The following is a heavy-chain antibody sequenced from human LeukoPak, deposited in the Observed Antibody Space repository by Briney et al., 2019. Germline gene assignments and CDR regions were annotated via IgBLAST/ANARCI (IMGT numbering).Heavy chain of an antibody. Sequence: PGGSLRLSCAVSRITFRNAWMSWVRQAPGTGLEWVARIRSKTEGETKEYAASVKGRFTISRDDSRSRLYLQMNSLKTEDTAVYYCATGVVTGTSRWGQGTLVTVSS. D-gene: IGHD1-1*01. CDR1: RITFRNAW. V-gene: IGHV3-15*01. CDR2: IRSKTEGETK. CDR3: ATGVVTGTSR. J-gene: IGHJ4*02.